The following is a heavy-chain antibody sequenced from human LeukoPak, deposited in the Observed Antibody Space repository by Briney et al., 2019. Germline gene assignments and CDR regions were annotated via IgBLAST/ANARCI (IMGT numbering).Heavy chain of an antibody. Sequence: SETLSLTCAVYGGSFSGYYWSWIRRPPGKGLEWIGEINHSGSTNYNPSLKSRVTISVDTSKNQFSLKLSSVTAADTAVYYCARVGRTGTMIVVVNYYFDYWGQGTLVTVSS. D-gene: IGHD3-22*01. V-gene: IGHV4-34*01. CDR1: GGSFSGYY. CDR3: ARVGRTGTMIVVVNYYFDY. J-gene: IGHJ4*02. CDR2: INHSGST.